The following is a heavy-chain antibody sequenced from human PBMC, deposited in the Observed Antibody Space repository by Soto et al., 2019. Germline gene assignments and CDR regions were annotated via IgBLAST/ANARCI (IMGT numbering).Heavy chain of an antibody. V-gene: IGHV2-5*01. CDR2: ST. Sequence: QITLKESGPTLVQPTQTLTLTCTASGFSLTTRGMTLGWIRQPPGRAPEWLALSTQYSPSLQSRLTFTKDTSKNQVVLTMTNMDPVDTATYYCTLRQDTSRGPIYWGQGIMVTVSS. CDR1: GFSLTTRGMT. J-gene: IGHJ4*02. D-gene: IGHD6-13*01. CDR3: TLRQDTSRGPIY.